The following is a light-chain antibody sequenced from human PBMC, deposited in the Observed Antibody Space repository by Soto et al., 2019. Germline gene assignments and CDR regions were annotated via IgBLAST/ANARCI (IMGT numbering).Light chain of an antibody. CDR2: KAC. J-gene: IGKJ4*01. CDR3: HQYSILSLT. V-gene: IGKV1-5*03. CDR1: QSINSW. Sequence: DIQMTQSPSTLSASVGDRVTITCRASQSINSWLAWYQQKPGKAPKLLIQKACSLESGDTSRFSGSGSGTEFALISSSLQPDAFATYYCHQYSILSLTSGGGTKVEIK.